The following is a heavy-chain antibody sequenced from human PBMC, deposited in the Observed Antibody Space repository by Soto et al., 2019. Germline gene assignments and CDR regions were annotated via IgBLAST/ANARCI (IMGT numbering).Heavy chain of an antibody. CDR1: GYTFTSYA. Sequence: ASVKVSSKASGYTFTSYAMHWVRQAPRQMLEWMGWINAGNGNTKYSQKFQGRVTITRDTSASTAYMELSSLRSEDTAVYYCARDSPGRYFEWLTHFDYWGQGTLVTVSS. CDR2: INAGNGNT. J-gene: IGHJ4*02. V-gene: IGHV1-3*01. CDR3: ARDSPGRYFEWLTHFDY. D-gene: IGHD3-9*01.